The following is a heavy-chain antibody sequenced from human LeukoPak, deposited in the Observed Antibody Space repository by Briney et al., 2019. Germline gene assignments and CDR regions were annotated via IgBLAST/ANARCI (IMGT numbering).Heavy chain of an antibody. CDR1: GYTFTGYY. Sequence: GASVKVSCKASGYTFTGYYMHWVRQAPGQGLEWMGRINPNSGGTNYAQKFQGRVTMTRDTSISTAYMELSSLRSEDTAVYYCAREKYDSSGYYSLCFDYWGQGTLVTVSS. V-gene: IGHV1-2*06. J-gene: IGHJ4*02. CDR2: INPNSGGT. D-gene: IGHD3-22*01. CDR3: AREKYDSSGYYSLCFDY.